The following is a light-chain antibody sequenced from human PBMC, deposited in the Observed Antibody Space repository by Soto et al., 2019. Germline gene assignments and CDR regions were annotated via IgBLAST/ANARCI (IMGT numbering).Light chain of an antibody. CDR2: EVS. CDR1: SSDVGGYNY. Sequence: QSALTQPASVSGSPGQSITISCTGTSSDVGGYNYVSWYQQHPGKAPKLMIYEVSNRPSGVSNRFSGSKSGNTASLTISGLQAEDEADYYCSSFRSGSTLFVTGTKVTVL. J-gene: IGLJ1*01. CDR3: SSFRSGSTL. V-gene: IGLV2-14*01.